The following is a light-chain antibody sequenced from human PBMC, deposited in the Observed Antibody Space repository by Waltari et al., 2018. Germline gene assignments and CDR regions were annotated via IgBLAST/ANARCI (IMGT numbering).Light chain of an antibody. CDR1: SSDVGGYNS. J-gene: IGLJ3*02. Sequence: QSALTPPASVSGSPGQSITISCTGTSSDVGGYNSVPWYQQHPGKAPKLMIYDVSNRPSGVSNRFSGSKSGNTASLTISGLQAEDEADYYCSSYTSSSIWVFGGGTKLTVL. V-gene: IGLV2-14*03. CDR2: DVS. CDR3: SSYTSSSIWV.